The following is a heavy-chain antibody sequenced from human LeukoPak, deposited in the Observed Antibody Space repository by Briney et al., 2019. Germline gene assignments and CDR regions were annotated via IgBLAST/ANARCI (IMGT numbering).Heavy chain of an antibody. Sequence: GGSLRLSCAASGFTFSSYWMGWVRQAPGKGLEWVASIKQDGSEKYYVDSVKGRFTISRDNAKNSLYLQMNSLRAEDTAVYYCASSITIFGVVYSDAFDIWGQGTMVTVSS. J-gene: IGHJ3*02. V-gene: IGHV3-7*01. CDR1: GFTFSSYW. CDR3: ASSITIFGVVYSDAFDI. CDR2: IKQDGSEK. D-gene: IGHD3-3*01.